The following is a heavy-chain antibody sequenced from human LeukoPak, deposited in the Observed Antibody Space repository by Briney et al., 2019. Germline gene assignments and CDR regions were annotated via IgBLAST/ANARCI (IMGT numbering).Heavy chain of an antibody. D-gene: IGHD6-6*01. CDR2: INHSGST. Sequence: PSETLSLTCTVSGGSISSYHWSWIRQPPGKGLEWIGEINHSGSTNYNPSLKSRVTISVDTSKNQFSLKLSSVTAADTAVYYCARGRGRYSSSSNAFDIWGQGTMVTVSS. J-gene: IGHJ3*02. CDR1: GGSISSYH. CDR3: ARGRGRYSSSSNAFDI. V-gene: IGHV4-34*01.